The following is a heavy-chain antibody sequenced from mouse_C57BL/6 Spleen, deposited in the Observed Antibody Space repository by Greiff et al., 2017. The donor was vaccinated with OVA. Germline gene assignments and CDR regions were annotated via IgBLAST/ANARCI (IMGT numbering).Heavy chain of an antibody. D-gene: IGHD1-1*01. CDR3: AAYYYGSSYFYFDD. V-gene: IGHV1-53*01. CDR1: GYTFTSYW. CDR2: INPSNGGT. Sequence: QVQLQQPGTELVKPGASVKLSCKASGYTFTSYWMHWVKQRPGQGLEWIGNINPSNGGTNYNEKFKSKATLTVDKSSSTAYMQLSSLSYEDSAVYYGAAYYYGSSYFYFDDWGKGTTLTVSS. J-gene: IGHJ2*01.